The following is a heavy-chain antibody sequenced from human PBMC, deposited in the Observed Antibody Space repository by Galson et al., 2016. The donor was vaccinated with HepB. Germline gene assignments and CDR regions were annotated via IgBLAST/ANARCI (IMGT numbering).Heavy chain of an antibody. Sequence: LRLSCAASGFTGFTFSSYWMHWVRQAPGTGLVWVSRISLDGSVTIYGDSVKGRFSTSRDNAKNTLFLQMNRLRAEDTAVYYCGASRDGYIDYWGQGALVTISS. J-gene: IGHJ4*01. V-gene: IGHV3-74*01. D-gene: IGHD5-24*01. CDR3: GASRDGYIDY. CDR1: GFTGFTFSSYW. CDR2: ISLDGSVT.